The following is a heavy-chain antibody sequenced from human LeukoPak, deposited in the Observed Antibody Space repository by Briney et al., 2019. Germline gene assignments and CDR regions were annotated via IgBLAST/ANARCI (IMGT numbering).Heavy chain of an antibody. CDR3: ARSIGARKYYYYYMDV. V-gene: IGHV4-34*01. J-gene: IGHJ6*03. CDR2: INHSGST. Sequence: NPSETLSLTCAVYGGSFSGYYWSWIRQPPGKGLEWIGEINHSGSTNYNPSLKSRVTISVDTSKNQFSLKLSSVTAADTAVYYCARSIGARKYYYYYMDVWGKGTTVTVSS. CDR1: GGSFSGYY.